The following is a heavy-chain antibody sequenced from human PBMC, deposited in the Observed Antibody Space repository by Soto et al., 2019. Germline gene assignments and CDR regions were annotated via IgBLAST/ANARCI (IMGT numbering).Heavy chain of an antibody. V-gene: IGHV3-7*03. CDR3: PRGCSGPRKNYYFDY. Sequence: QPGWSLRLSCAASGFTFSSYWMSWVRQAPGKGLEWVANIKQDGSEKYYVDSVKGRFTISRDNAKNSLYLQMNSLRAEDTAVYQCPRGCSGPRKNYYFDYWGQGTLVTVSS. CDR2: IKQDGSEK. J-gene: IGHJ4*02. D-gene: IGHD5-12*01. CDR1: GFTFSSYW.